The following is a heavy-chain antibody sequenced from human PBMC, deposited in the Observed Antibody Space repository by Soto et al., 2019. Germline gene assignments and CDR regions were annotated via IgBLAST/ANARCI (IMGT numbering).Heavy chain of an antibody. Sequence: SETLSLTCTVSGGSISSYYWSWIRQPPGKGLEWIGYIYYSGSTNYNPSLKSRVTISVDTSKNQFSLKLSSVTAADTAVYYCARPKLGYSGYDDAFDIWGQGTMVTVSS. J-gene: IGHJ3*02. CDR1: GGSISSYY. CDR2: IYYSGST. CDR3: ARPKLGYSGYDDAFDI. V-gene: IGHV4-59*08. D-gene: IGHD5-12*01.